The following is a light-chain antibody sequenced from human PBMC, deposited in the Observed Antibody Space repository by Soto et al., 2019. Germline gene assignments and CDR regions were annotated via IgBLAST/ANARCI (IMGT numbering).Light chain of an antibody. CDR3: SSYTNSRPFV. V-gene: IGLV2-14*01. Sequence: QSVLTQPASVSGSPGQSITISCTGTSSDVGGYNYVSWYQQHPGKAPKLMIYDVSNWPSGVSNRFSGSKSGNTASLTISGLQAEDEADYYCSSYTNSRPFVFGPGTKVTVL. CDR1: SSDVGGYNY. J-gene: IGLJ1*01. CDR2: DVS.